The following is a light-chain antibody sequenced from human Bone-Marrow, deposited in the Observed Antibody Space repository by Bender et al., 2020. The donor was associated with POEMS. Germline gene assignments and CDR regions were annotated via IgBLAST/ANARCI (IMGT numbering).Light chain of an antibody. CDR1: SSDVGSYNF. Sequence: QSALTQPASVSGSPGQSITISCTGSSSDVGSYNFVSWYQHHPGKVPKVVVYEGSRRPSGVSGRFSGSKSDDAASLTISGLQAEDEADYFCCSYTSTHTWVFGGGTKLTVL. CDR3: CSYTSTHTWV. V-gene: IGLV2-23*01. CDR2: EGS. J-gene: IGLJ3*02.